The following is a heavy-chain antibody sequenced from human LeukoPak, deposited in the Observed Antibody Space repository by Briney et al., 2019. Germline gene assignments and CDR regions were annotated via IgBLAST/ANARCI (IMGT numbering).Heavy chain of an antibody. Sequence: PGGSLRLSCAASGFTFSSYWMSWVRQAPGKGLEWVANIKQDGSEKYYVDSVKGRFTISRDNAKNSLYLQMNSLRAEDTAVYYCARDGGGYCSSTSCLVDYYYYYYMDVWGKGTTVTVSS. D-gene: IGHD2-2*01. CDR3: ARDGGGYCSSTSCLVDYYYYYYMDV. CDR1: GFTFSSYW. CDR2: IKQDGSEK. J-gene: IGHJ6*03. V-gene: IGHV3-7*01.